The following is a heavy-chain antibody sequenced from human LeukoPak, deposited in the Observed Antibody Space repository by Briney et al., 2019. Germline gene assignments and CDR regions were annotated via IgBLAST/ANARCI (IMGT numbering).Heavy chain of an antibody. V-gene: IGHV3-23*01. CDR3: TIMHGYYDGSGYWVQ. J-gene: IGHJ4*02. CDR2: ITTTGATT. CDR1: GFTFGSYG. D-gene: IGHD3-22*01. Sequence: PGGSLRLSCAASGFTFGSYGMSWVRQAPGKGLEGVAFITTTGATTSYAGSVKGRFTISRDNARDTLYMQMNSLRDEDTALYYCTIMHGYYDGSGYWVQWGQGTLVTVSS.